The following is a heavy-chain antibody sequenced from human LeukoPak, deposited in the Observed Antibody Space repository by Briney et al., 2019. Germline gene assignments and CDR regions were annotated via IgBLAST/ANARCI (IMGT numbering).Heavy chain of an antibody. CDR2: ISGSGGST. J-gene: IGHJ4*02. Sequence: GGSLRLSCAASGFTFSSYAMSWVRQAPGKGLEWVSAISGSGGSTHYADSVKGRFTISRDNSKNTLYLQMNSLRAEDTAVYYCAKGVSRVQYYFDYWGQGTLVTVSS. CDR1: GFTFSSYA. CDR3: AKGVSRVQYYFDY. V-gene: IGHV3-23*01. D-gene: IGHD2-8*01.